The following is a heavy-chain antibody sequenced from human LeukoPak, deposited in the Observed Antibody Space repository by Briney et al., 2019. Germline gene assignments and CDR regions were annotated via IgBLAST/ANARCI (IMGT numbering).Heavy chain of an antibody. J-gene: IGHJ5*02. Sequence: PGGSLRLSCAASGFPFSSYAMSWVRQAPGKGLEWVSTFTGSGGSTYYTVSVTGRFTISRDNSKNTLYLQMNSLRAEDTAVYYCAKLGDALGSSLWFDPWGQGTLVTVSS. V-gene: IGHV3-23*01. D-gene: IGHD3-16*01. CDR1: GFPFSSYA. CDR3: AKLGDALGSSLWFDP. CDR2: FTGSGGST.